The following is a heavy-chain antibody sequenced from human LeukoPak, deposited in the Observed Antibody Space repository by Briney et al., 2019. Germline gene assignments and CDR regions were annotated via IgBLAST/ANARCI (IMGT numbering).Heavy chain of an antibody. Sequence: GGSLRLSCAASGFTFSSYSMNWVRQAPGKELEWVSSISSSSIYIYYADSVKGRFTISRDNAKNSLYLQMNSLRAEDTAVYYCARDRYQLLVHYYYYGMDVWGQGTTVTVSS. V-gene: IGHV3-21*01. D-gene: IGHD2-2*01. CDR1: GFTFSSYS. CDR2: ISSSSIYI. CDR3: ARDRYQLLVHYYYYGMDV. J-gene: IGHJ6*02.